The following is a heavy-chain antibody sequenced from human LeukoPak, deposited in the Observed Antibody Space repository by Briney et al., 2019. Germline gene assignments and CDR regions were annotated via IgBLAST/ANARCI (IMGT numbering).Heavy chain of an antibody. CDR2: IYTSGST. CDR1: GGSISSGSYY. Sequence: SQTLSLTCTVSGGSISSGSYYWSWIRQPAGKGLEWIGRIYTSGSTNYNPSLKSRVTISVDTSKNQFSLKLSSVTAADTAVYYCARGSMTTVITWGQGALVTVSS. CDR3: ARGSMTTVIT. V-gene: IGHV4-61*02. J-gene: IGHJ5*02. D-gene: IGHD4-11*01.